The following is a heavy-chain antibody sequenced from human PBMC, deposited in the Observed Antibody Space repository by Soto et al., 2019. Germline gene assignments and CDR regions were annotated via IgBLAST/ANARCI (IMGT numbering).Heavy chain of an antibody. Sequence: PSETLSLTCTVSGGSISSGDYYWSWIRQPPGKGLEWIGYIYYSGSTYYNPSLKSRVTISVDTSKNQFSLKLSSVTAADTAVYYCARGRDYDSSGYYYDYWGQGTLVTVSS. J-gene: IGHJ4*02. D-gene: IGHD3-22*01. V-gene: IGHV4-30-4*01. CDR2: IYYSGST. CDR1: GGSISSGDYY. CDR3: ARGRDYDSSGYYYDY.